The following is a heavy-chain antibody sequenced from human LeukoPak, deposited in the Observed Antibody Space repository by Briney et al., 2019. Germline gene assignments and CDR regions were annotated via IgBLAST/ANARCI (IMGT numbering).Heavy chain of an antibody. CDR1: GFTFSSYA. Sequence: GGSLRLSCAASGFTFSSYAMSWVRQAPGKGLEWVSAISGSGGSTYYADSVKGRFTISRDNSKNTLYLQMNSLRAEDTAVYYCAKAMVRGVIRQGIDYWGRGTLVTVSS. CDR3: AKAMVRGVIRQGIDY. CDR2: ISGSGGST. J-gene: IGHJ4*02. D-gene: IGHD3-10*01. V-gene: IGHV3-23*01.